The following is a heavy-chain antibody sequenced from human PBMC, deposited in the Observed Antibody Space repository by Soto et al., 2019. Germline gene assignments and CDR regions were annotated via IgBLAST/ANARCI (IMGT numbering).Heavy chain of an antibody. Sequence: QVQLVESGGGVVQPGRSLRLSCAASGFTFSNYGMHWVRQAPGKGLEWVAVIWYDGSNKYYADSVKGRFTISRDSSKNTLYLQMNSLRAEDTAVYYCARTPKSSTYYFAYWCQGTLVTIS. J-gene: IGHJ4*02. CDR2: IWYDGSNK. CDR3: ARTPKSSTYYFAY. V-gene: IGHV3-33*01. CDR1: GFTFSNYG.